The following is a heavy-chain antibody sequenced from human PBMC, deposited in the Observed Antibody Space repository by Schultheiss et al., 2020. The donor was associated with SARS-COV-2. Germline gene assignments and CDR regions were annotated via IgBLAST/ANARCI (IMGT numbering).Heavy chain of an antibody. CDR2: ISGSGGST. CDR1: GFTFSGYA. V-gene: IGHV3-23*01. D-gene: IGHD6-13*01. Sequence: GGSLRLSCAASGFTFSGYAMSWVRQAPGKGLEWVSGISGSGGSTYYADSVKGRFTISRDNSKNTLYLQMNSLRAEDTAVYYCAKYYSSSWYYYYYGMDVWGQGTTVTVSS. J-gene: IGHJ6*02. CDR3: AKYYSSSWYYYYYGMDV.